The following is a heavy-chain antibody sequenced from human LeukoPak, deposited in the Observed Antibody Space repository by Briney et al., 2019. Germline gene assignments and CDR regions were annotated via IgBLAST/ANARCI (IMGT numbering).Heavy chain of an antibody. D-gene: IGHD6-6*01. V-gene: IGHV1-69*13. Sequence: ASVKVSCKASGGTFSSYAISWVRQAPGQGLEWMGGIIPIFGTANYAQKFQGRVTITADESTSTAYMELSSLRSEDTAVYYCARAPISCSSSSSGYFQHWGQGTLVTVSS. J-gene: IGHJ1*01. CDR2: IIPIFGTA. CDR3: ARAPISCSSSSSGYFQH. CDR1: GGTFSSYA.